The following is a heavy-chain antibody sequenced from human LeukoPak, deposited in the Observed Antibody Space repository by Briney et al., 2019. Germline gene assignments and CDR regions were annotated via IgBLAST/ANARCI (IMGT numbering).Heavy chain of an antibody. D-gene: IGHD3-10*01. CDR2: INAGNGNT. V-gene: IGHV1-3*01. CDR3: ARADYYGSGSYYNGPYYYGMDV. CDR1: GYTFTSYA. Sequence: RASVKVSCKASGYTFTSYAMHWVRPAPGQRLEWIGWINAGNGNTKYSQKFQGSVTMTSDTSASTAYMELSSLRSEDTAVYYCARADYYGSGSYYNGPYYYGMDVWGKGTTDTVSS. J-gene: IGHJ6*04.